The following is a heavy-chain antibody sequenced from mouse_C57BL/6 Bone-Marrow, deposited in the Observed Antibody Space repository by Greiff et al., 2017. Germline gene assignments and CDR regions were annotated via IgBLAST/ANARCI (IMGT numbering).Heavy chain of an antibody. CDR1: GYSFTDYN. J-gene: IGHJ4*01. CDR3: ARYPITTVVATDAMDY. D-gene: IGHD1-1*01. CDR2: INPNYGTT. V-gene: IGHV1-39*01. Sequence: LVKPGASVKISCKASGYSFTDYNMNWVKQSNGKSLEWIGVINPNYGTTSYNQKFKGKATLTVDQSSSTAYMQLNSLTSEDSAVYYCARYPITTVVATDAMDYWGQGTSVTVSS.